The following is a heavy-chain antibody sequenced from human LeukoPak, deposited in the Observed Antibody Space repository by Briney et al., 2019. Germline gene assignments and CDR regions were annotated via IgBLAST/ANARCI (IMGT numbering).Heavy chain of an antibody. V-gene: IGHV3-30*18. D-gene: IGHD3-10*01. J-gene: IGHJ4*02. CDR1: GFTFSSYG. Sequence: GGSLRLSCVASGFTFSSYGMHWVRQAPGKGLEWVAVISYDGSNKYYADSVKGRFTISRDNSKNTLYLQMNSLRAEGTAVYYCAKDRYGSGSYMVYWGQGTLVTVSS. CDR2: ISYDGSNK. CDR3: AKDRYGSGSYMVY.